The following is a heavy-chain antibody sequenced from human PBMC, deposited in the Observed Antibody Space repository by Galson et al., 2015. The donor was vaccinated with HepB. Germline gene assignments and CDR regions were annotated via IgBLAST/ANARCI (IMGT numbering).Heavy chain of an antibody. D-gene: IGHD2-2*01. V-gene: IGHV3-21*01. CDR1: GFTFSSYS. CDR3: ASGIVVVPAAISVDY. CDR2: ISSSSSYI. Sequence: SLRLSCAASGFTFSSYSMNWVRQAPGKGLEWVSSISSSSSYIYYADSVKGRFTISRDNAKNSLYLQMNSLRAEDTAVYYCASGIVVVPAAISVDYWGQGTLVTVSS. J-gene: IGHJ4*02.